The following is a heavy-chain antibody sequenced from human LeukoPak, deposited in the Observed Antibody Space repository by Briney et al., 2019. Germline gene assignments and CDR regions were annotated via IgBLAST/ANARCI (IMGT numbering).Heavy chain of an antibody. CDR1: GGSLISSSYY. V-gene: IGHV4-39*07. D-gene: IGHD3-10*01. Sequence: SETLSLTCTVSGGSLISSSYYWGWIRQPPGKGLEWIGSIYYTGSTYYNPSLRSRVTMSVDTSRNQFSLKLSSVTAADTAVYYCARGRGAPHFDYWGQGTLVTVSS. CDR3: ARGRGAPHFDY. J-gene: IGHJ4*02. CDR2: IYYTGST.